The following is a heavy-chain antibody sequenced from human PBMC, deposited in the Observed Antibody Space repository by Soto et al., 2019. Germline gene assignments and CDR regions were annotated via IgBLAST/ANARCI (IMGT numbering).Heavy chain of an antibody. CDR3: TKQKGDGRTYDGMDV. Sequence: PSQTLSLTCAISGDSVSSNSAAWNWIRQSPSRGLEWLGRAYYRSQWYYDSAVFVRSRITVIPDTSKNQFSLQLSSVTPEDTAVYFCTKQKGDGRTYDGMDVWGQGTTVTVSS. J-gene: IGHJ6*02. D-gene: IGHD2-21*02. V-gene: IGHV6-1*01. CDR1: GDSVSSNSAA. CDR2: AYYRSQWYY.